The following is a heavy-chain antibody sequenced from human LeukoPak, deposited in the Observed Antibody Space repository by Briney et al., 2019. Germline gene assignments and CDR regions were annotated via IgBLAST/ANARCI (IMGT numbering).Heavy chain of an antibody. J-gene: IGHJ2*01. CDR3: ARDVQLGYWYFDL. D-gene: IGHD7-27*01. CDR1: GYTFTGYY. CDR2: INPNSGGT. V-gene: IGHV1-2*02. Sequence: ASVKVSCKASGYTFTGYYMHWVRQAPGQGLEWMGWINPNSGGTNYAQKFQGRVTMTRDTSISTAYMELSRLRADDTAVYYCARDVQLGYWYFDLWGRGTLVTVSS.